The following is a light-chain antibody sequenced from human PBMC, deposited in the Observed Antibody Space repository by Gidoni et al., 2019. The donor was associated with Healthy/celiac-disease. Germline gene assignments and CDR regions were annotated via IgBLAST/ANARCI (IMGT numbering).Light chain of an antibody. J-gene: IGKJ4*01. CDR3: QQYNNWPPLT. CDR1: QSVSSN. Sequence: EIVMSQSPATLSVSPGERATLSCRASQSVSSNLAWYQQKPGQAPRLLIYGASTRATGIPARFSGSGSGTEFTLTISSLQSEDFAFYYCQQYNNWPPLTFGGGTQLEIK. CDR2: GAS. V-gene: IGKV3-15*01.